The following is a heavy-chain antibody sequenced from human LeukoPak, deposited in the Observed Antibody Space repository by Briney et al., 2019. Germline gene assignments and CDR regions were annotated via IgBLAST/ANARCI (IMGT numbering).Heavy chain of an antibody. V-gene: IGHV2-5*02. CDR3: AHSPPVAVVPATRYYFDS. CDR1: GFSLSTSGEA. J-gene: IGHJ4*02. D-gene: IGHD2-15*01. Sequence: SGPTLVNPTQTLTLTCSFSGFSLSTSGEAVGWIRQPPGEALEWLALIYWDDDKRYSPSLKSGLTVTKDTSKNQVVLTMTNMDPLDTATYFCAHSPPVAVVPATRYYFDSWGQGTLVTVSS. CDR2: IYWDDDK.